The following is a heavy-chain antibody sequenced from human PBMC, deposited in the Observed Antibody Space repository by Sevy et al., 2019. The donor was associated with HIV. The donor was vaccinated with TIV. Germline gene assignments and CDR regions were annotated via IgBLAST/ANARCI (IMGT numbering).Heavy chain of an antibody. CDR3: ASERPDSSGWFDY. V-gene: IGHV3-53*01. CDR1: GFTVSRNY. CDR2: IYSGGRT. J-gene: IGHJ4*02. D-gene: IGHD3-22*01. Sequence: GGSLRLSCAASGFTVSRNYMSWVRQAPGKGLEWVSVIYSGGRTYYADSVKGRFTISRDNSKNTRYLQMNSLRAEDTAVYYCASERPDSSGWFDYWGRGTLVTVSS.